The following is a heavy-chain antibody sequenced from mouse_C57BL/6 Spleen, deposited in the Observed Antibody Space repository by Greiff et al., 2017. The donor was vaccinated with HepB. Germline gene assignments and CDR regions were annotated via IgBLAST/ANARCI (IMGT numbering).Heavy chain of an antibody. Sequence: VQLQQPGAELVKPGASVKMSCKASGYTFTSYWITWVKQRPGQGLEWIGDIYPGSGSTNYNEKFKSKATLTVDTSSSTAYMQLSSLTSEDSAVYYCARVGDYDYDPFAYWGQGTLVTVSA. D-gene: IGHD2-4*01. CDR2: IYPGSGST. CDR1: GYTFTSYW. V-gene: IGHV1-55*01. CDR3: ARVGDYDYDPFAY. J-gene: IGHJ3*01.